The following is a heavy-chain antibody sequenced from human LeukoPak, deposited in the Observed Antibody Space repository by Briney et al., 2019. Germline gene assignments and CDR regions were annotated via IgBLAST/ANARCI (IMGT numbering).Heavy chain of an antibody. CDR2: INYSGNT. CDR1: GGSISSSFYY. V-gene: IGHV4-39*01. D-gene: IGHD5/OR15-5a*01. Sequence: SETLSLTCTVSGGSISSSFYYWGWIRQPPGKGLEWIGSINYSGNTYYNPSLKSRVTISVDTSKNQFSLKLSSVTAADAAVYYCARRRFLRGPDVVNPFDYWGQGTLVTVSS. J-gene: IGHJ4*02. CDR3: ARRRFLRGPDVVNPFDY.